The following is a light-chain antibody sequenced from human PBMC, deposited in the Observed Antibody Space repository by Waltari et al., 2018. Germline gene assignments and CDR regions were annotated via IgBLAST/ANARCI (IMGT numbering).Light chain of an antibody. Sequence: DIVMTQSPDSLAVSLGESATINCKSSQSVLYSSNNKNYLAWFQQRPGQPPKLLIYWSSTRESGVPDRFSASGSGTDFTLTISSLQAEDVAVYYCLQYYNTPQTFGQGTRVEIK. V-gene: IGKV4-1*01. CDR1: QSVLYSSNNKNY. J-gene: IGKJ1*01. CDR3: LQYYNTPQT. CDR2: WSS.